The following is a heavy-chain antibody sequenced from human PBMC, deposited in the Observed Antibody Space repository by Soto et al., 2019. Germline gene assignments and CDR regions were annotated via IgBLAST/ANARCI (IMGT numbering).Heavy chain of an antibody. Sequence: PSETLSLTCTVSGGSISSGGYYWSWIRQHPGKGLEWIGYIYYSGSTYYNPSLKSRVTISVDTSENQFSLKLTSVTAADTAVYSCARGVRGRKMFDYWGQGALVTVAS. CDR2: IYYSGST. CDR1: GGSISSGGYY. J-gene: IGHJ4*02. D-gene: IGHD3-10*01. CDR3: ARGVRGRKMFDY. V-gene: IGHV4-31*03.